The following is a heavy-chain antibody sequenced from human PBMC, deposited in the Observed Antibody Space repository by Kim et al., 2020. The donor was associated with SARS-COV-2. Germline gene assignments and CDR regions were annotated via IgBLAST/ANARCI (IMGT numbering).Heavy chain of an antibody. CDR2: ISAYNGNT. J-gene: IGHJ4*02. V-gene: IGHV1-18*04. Sequence: ASVKVSCKASGYTFTSYGISWVRQAPGQGLEWMGWISAYNGNTNYAQKLQGRVTMTTDTSTSTAYMELRSLRSDDTAVYYCARGSGDIVVVPAASHPHYFDYWGQGTLVTVSS. CDR3: ARGSGDIVVVPAASHPHYFDY. CDR1: GYTFTSYG. D-gene: IGHD2-2*01.